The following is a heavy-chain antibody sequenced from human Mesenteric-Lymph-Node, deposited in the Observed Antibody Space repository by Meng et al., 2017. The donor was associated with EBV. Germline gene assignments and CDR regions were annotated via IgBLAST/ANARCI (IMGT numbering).Heavy chain of an antibody. CDR3: ARGAIFGIVITYFDY. D-gene: IGHD3-3*02. V-gene: IGHV4-34*01. Sequence: VRLQRWGAGLCEPSETPSLTFEASGGSFRGYHWSWIRQPPGKGLEYIGEISQSGDTTYNPSLKSRVTISVDRSRNQFSLKMASVTAADTAVYYCARGAIFGIVITYFDYWSQGTLVTVSS. CDR1: GGSFRGYH. CDR2: ISQSGDT. J-gene: IGHJ4*02.